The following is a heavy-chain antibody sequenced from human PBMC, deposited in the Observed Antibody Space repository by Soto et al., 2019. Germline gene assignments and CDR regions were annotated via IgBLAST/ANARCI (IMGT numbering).Heavy chain of an antibody. CDR1: GFTFSSYG. D-gene: IGHD2-15*01. CDR2: VSYDGSNK. Sequence: GGSLRLSCAASGFTFSSYGMHWVRQAPGKGLEWVAVVSYDGSNKYYADSVKGRFTISRDNSKNTLYLQMNSLRAEDTAVYYCAKDTRWELPGSFDYWGQGTLVTVSS. V-gene: IGHV3-30*18. CDR3: AKDTRWELPGSFDY. J-gene: IGHJ4*02.